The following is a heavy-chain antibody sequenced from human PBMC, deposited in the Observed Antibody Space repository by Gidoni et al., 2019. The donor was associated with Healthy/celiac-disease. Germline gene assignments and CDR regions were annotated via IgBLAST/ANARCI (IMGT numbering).Heavy chain of an antibody. J-gene: IGHJ3*02. CDR3: AKEKKGMGTTVTKTRDNAFDI. CDR1: GFTFSSYA. CDR2: ISGSGGST. D-gene: IGHD4-17*01. Sequence: EVQLLESGGGLVQPGGSLRLSCAASGFTFSSYAMSWVRQAPGKGLGWVSAISGSGGSTYYADSVKGRFTISRDNSKNTLYLQMNSLRAEDTAVYYCAKEKKGMGTTVTKTRDNAFDIWGQGTMVTVSS. V-gene: IGHV3-23*01.